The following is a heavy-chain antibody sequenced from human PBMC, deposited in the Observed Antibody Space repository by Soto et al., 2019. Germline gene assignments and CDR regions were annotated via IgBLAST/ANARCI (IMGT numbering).Heavy chain of an antibody. CDR2: ISGSGGST. V-gene: IGHV3-23*01. CDR3: AKVLPGIAAAFGHFDY. J-gene: IGHJ4*02. Sequence: GGSLRLSCTAAGFNFISYAMSWVRQEPGKGLEWVSAISGSGGSTYYADSVKGRFTISRDNSKNTLYLQMNSLRAEDTAVYYCAKVLPGIAAAFGHFDYWGQGTLVTVSS. D-gene: IGHD6-13*01. CDR1: GFNFISYA.